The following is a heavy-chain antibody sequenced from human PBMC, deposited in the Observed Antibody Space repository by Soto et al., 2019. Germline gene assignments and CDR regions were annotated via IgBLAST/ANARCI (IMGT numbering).Heavy chain of an antibody. CDR1: GGTFSSYT. V-gene: IGHV1-69*02. J-gene: IGHJ4*02. CDR2: FIPMVGMT. D-gene: IGHD3-10*01. Sequence: QVQLVQSGTEVKKPGSSVKVSCTASGGTFSSYTINWVRQAPGHGPEWMGRFIPMVGMTNYAQKFQGRVTISAEKSTSTLYMHLNSLRSEDTAVYYCATNYGSGSTHFDYWGQGTLVTVSS. CDR3: ATNYGSGSTHFDY.